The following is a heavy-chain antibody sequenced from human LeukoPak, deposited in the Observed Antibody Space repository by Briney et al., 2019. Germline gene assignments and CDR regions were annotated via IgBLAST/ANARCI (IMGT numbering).Heavy chain of an antibody. Sequence: GGSLRLSCAASGFTFSSYSMNWVRQAPGKGLEWVSSISSSSSYIYYADSVKGRFTISRDNAKNSLYLQMNSLRAEDTAVYYCAKGDKEMTTVTRNWFGPWGQGTLVTVSS. CDR1: GFTFSSYS. D-gene: IGHD4-17*01. CDR3: AKGDKEMTTVTRNWFGP. V-gene: IGHV3-21*04. CDR2: ISSSSSYI. J-gene: IGHJ5*02.